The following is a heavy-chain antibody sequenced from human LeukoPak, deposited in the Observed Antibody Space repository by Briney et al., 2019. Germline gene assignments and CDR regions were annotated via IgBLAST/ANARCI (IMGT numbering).Heavy chain of an antibody. CDR2: INQSGST. J-gene: IGHJ3*02. Sequence: SETLSLTCAVYGGSFSGYYGSWIRQPPGKGVEWSGEINQSGSTNYNPSLKSRVTISVDTSKNQFSLKLSSVTAADTAVYYCASMVRGVIVFGAFDIWGQGTMVTVSS. CDR3: ASMVRGVIVFGAFDI. D-gene: IGHD3-10*01. CDR1: GGSFSGYY. V-gene: IGHV4-34*01.